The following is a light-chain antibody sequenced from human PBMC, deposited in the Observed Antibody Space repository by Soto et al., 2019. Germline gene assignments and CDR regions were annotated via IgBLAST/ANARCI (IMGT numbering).Light chain of an antibody. V-gene: IGLV3-21*02. CDR2: DDS. Sequence: SYELTQPPSVSVAPGQTARITCGGNSIGSNIVHWYQQRPGQAPVLVVYDDSDRPSGIPERFSGSSSGNTATLTITRVEAGDEADYYCQVWDSTSDHYVFGSGTQLTVL. CDR3: QVWDSTSDHYV. CDR1: SIGSNI. J-gene: IGLJ1*01.